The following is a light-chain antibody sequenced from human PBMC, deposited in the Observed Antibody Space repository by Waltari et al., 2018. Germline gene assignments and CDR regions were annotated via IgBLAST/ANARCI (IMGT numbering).Light chain of an antibody. CDR2: SNN. CDR3: SAWDDSLNGHVI. J-gene: IGLJ2*01. Sequence: QSLLTQPPSASGTPGQTVTISCSGSWSNIGTNVVSWYQQLPGTAPKLLIHSNNQRPSGVPDRFSCSKSGTSASLAISGLQSADEADYYCSAWDDSLNGHVIFGGGIKLTVL. V-gene: IGLV1-44*01. CDR1: WSNIGTNV.